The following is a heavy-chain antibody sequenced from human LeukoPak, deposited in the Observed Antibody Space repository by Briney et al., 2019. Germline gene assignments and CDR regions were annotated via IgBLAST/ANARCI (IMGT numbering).Heavy chain of an antibody. CDR3: GRGGGYCSGGSCYGGYFAY. Sequence: GASVKVSCKASGYTFTSYDINWVRQATGQGLEWMGWMNPNSGNTGYAQKFQGRVTMTRNTSISTAYMELSSLRSEDTAVYYCGRGGGYCSGGSCYGGYFAYGGQEPWSPSPQ. CDR1: GYTFTSYD. D-gene: IGHD2-15*01. J-gene: IGHJ4*01. CDR2: MNPNSGNT. V-gene: IGHV1-8*01.